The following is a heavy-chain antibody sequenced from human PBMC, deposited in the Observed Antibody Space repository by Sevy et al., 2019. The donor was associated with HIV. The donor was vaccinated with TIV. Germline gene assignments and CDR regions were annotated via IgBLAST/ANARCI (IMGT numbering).Heavy chain of an antibody. J-gene: IGHJ3*02. CDR3: ARDFKALGAFDI. CDR1: EFTFSTYS. V-gene: IGHV3-48*02. D-gene: IGHD3-16*01. CDR2: ISSYSGTV. Sequence: GGSLRLSCAASEFTFSTYSMNWVRQAPGKGLEWVSYISSYSGTVYYSDSVKGRFTISRDNARNSLYLQMNSLGDEDTAVYYCARDFKALGAFDIWGQGTMVTVSS.